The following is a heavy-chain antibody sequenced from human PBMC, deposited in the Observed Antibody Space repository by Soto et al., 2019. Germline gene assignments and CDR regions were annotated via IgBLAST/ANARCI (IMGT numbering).Heavy chain of an antibody. CDR2: ISGSSGHT. Sequence: EVQLLESGGGLVQPGGSLRLSCAASGFTSSSFAMNWVRQAPGKGLEWVSAISGSSGHTYYADSVKGRFIISRDNSKNTLYLQMDSLSADDTAVYYCARGPSEYIWGSYLRYCDSWGQGSLVTVSS. V-gene: IGHV3-23*01. J-gene: IGHJ4*02. D-gene: IGHD3-16*02. CDR1: GFTSSSFA. CDR3: ARGPSEYIWGSYLRYCDS.